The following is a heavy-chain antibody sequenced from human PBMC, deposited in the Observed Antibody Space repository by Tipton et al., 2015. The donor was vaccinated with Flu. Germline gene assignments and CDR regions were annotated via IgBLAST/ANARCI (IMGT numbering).Heavy chain of an antibody. CDR1: GYTFIGYY. Sequence: QVQLVQSGAEVKKPGASVRVSCKASGYTFIGYYLHWVRQAPGQGLEWMGRINPHSGGTNYVQKFEGRVTMTRDTFITTAYMELNSLTSDDTAVYYCATRVGMVGTTDDAFDNWGQGTLVAVSS. J-gene: IGHJ3*02. CDR3: ATRVGMVGTTDDAFDN. D-gene: IGHD1-1*01. V-gene: IGHV1-2*06. CDR2: INPHSGGT.